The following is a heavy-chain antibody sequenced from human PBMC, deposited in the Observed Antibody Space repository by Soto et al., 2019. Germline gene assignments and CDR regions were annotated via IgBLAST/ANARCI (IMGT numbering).Heavy chain of an antibody. CDR1: GGSFSGYY. D-gene: IGHD3-3*01. Sequence: SETLSLTCAVYGGSFSGYYWSWIRQPPGKGLEWIGEINHSGSTNYNPSLKSRVTISVDTSKNQFSLKLSSVTAADTAVYYCARVYDFWSGYYFDYWGQGTLVTVSS. CDR3: ARVYDFWSGYYFDY. CDR2: INHSGST. J-gene: IGHJ4*02. V-gene: IGHV4-34*01.